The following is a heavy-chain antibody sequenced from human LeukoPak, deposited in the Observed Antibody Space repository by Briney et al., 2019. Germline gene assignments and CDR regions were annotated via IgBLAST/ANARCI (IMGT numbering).Heavy chain of an antibody. CDR2: IYYSGST. CDR1: GGSISSGDYY. CDR3: ARGFAYGDTGSFDY. D-gene: IGHD4-17*01. J-gene: IGHJ4*02. V-gene: IGHV4-30-4*02. Sequence: PSETLSLTCTVSGGSISSGDYYWSWIRQPPGKGLEWIGYIYYSGSTYYNPSLKSRVTISVDTSKNQFSLKLSSVTAADTAVYYCARGFAYGDTGSFDYWGQGTLVTVSS.